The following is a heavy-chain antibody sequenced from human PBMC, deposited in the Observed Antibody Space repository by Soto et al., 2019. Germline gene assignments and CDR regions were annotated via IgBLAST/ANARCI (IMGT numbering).Heavy chain of an antibody. CDR1: GYTFTSNA. Sequence: QVKLVQSGAEVKKPGASVKISCKASGYTFTSNAMHWVRQAPGQRLEWMGWINAGNGNTKYSQKFQGRVTITRDTTATTAYMELSNLTSEDTAVSYCAGDGYDSSSYPLGYWGEGTLVTGSS. CDR3: AGDGYDSSSYPLGY. J-gene: IGHJ4*02. CDR2: INAGNGNT. D-gene: IGHD3-22*01. V-gene: IGHV1-3*01.